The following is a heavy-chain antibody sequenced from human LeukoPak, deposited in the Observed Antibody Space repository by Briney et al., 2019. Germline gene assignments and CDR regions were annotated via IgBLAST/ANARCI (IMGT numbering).Heavy chain of an antibody. J-gene: IGHJ4*02. CDR2: IYYSGST. CDR1: GGSISSSSYY. V-gene: IGHV4-39*01. Sequence: PSETLSLTCTVSGGSISSSSYYWGWIRQPPGKGLEWIGSIYYSGSTYYSPSLKSRFTISVDTSKNQFSLKLSSVTAADTAVYYCARHRVATTYSSFDYWGQGTLVTVSS. CDR3: ARHRVATTYSSFDY. D-gene: IGHD5-12*01.